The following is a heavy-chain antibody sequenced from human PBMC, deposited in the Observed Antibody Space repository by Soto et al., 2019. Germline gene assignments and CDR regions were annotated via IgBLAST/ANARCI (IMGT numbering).Heavy chain of an antibody. CDR3: TTDIVVVPAAIRDH. CDR2: IKSKTDGGTT. Sequence: EVQLVESGGGLVKPGGSLRLSCAASGFTFSNAWMSWVRQAPGKGLEWVGRIKSKTDGGTTDYAAPVKGRFTISRDDSKNTQYLQMNSLKTEDTAVYYCTTDIVVVPAAIRDHWGQGTLVTVSS. CDR1: GFTFSNAW. V-gene: IGHV3-15*01. J-gene: IGHJ4*02. D-gene: IGHD2-2*01.